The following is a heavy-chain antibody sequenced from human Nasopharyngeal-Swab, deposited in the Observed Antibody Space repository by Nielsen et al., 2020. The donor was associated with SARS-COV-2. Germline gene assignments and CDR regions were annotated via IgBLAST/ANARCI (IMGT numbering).Heavy chain of an antibody. J-gene: IGHJ4*02. Sequence: GESLKISCAASGFTFSSNAMSWVRQAPGKGPEWVSAISGSGGSTYYADSVKGRFTISRDNSKNTLYLQMNSLRAEDTAVYYCAKTDYGDLPYYFDYWGQGTLVTVSP. CDR3: AKTDYGDLPYYFDY. V-gene: IGHV3-23*01. CDR1: GFTFSSNA. D-gene: IGHD4-17*01. CDR2: ISGSGGST.